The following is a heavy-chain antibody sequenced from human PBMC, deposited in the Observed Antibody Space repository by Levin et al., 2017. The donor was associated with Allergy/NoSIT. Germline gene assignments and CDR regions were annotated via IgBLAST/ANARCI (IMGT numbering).Heavy chain of an antibody. V-gene: IGHV2-5*02. CDR3: AHSPPGRQLWTNYFDY. Sequence: SGPTLVKPTQTLTLTCTFSGFSLSTSGVGVGWIRQPPGKALEWLALIYWDDDKRYSPSLKSRLTITKDTSKNQVVLTMTNMDPVDTATYYCAHSPPGRQLWTNYFDYWGQGTLVTVSS. CDR2: IYWDDDK. CDR1: GFSLSTSGVG. D-gene: IGHD5-18*01. J-gene: IGHJ4*02.